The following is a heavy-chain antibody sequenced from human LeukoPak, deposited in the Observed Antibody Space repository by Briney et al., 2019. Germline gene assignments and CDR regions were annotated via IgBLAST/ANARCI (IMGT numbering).Heavy chain of an antibody. CDR3: AREGSPRSYYDSSGAFDAFDI. CDR2: IIPILGIA. J-gene: IGHJ3*02. CDR1: GSIFCSNT. D-gene: IGHD3-22*01. V-gene: IGHV1-69*04. Sequence: SVKLSCKASGSIFCSNTISWVRQAPGQGLEWRGRIIPILGIANSAQKFPGRVTITADKSTSTAYMELSSLRSEDTAVYYCAREGSPRSYYDSSGAFDAFDIWGQGTMVTVSS.